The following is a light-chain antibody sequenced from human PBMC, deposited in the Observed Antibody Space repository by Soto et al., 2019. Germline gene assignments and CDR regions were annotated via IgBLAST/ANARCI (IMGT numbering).Light chain of an antibody. CDR3: KQYNNWPPYT. CDR2: GAY. V-gene: IGKV3-15*01. CDR1: QRVSTN. Sequence: EIVLTHSPATMSVSPGERATLSCRASQRVSTNLAWYQQKPGQPPRLLIYGAYTRATDIPPRFSGSEYHTDFTLTIIGLQSEDFAVYYCKQYNNWPPYTFGQGTRLEIK. J-gene: IGKJ5*01.